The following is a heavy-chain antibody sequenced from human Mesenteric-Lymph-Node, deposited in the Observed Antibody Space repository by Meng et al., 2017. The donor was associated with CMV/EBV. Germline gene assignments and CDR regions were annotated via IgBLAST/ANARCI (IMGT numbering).Heavy chain of an antibody. CDR1: GFTFSDFA. D-gene: IGHD6-19*01. CDR2: TYSGTSGT. CDR3: AKGTGWPHWFDP. J-gene: IGHJ5*02. Sequence: GESLKISCAASGFTFSDFAVIWVRQAPGRGLQWVSVTYSGTSGTYYADSVKGRFTISRDSSKNTIYLQMNSLRAEVTAVYYCAKGTGWPHWFDPWGQGTLVTVSS. V-gene: IGHV3-23*03.